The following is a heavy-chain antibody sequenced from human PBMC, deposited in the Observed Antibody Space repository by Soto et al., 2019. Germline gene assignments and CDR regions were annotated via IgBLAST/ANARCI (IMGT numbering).Heavy chain of an antibody. V-gene: IGHV2-5*02. Sequence: QISLKESGPTLVKPTQTLTLTCTFSGFSLTTIGVGVGWIRQPPGKALEWLALIYWDDDQRYNPSLKSRLTITKDTSTNQVVLTMTNIDPGDTATYFCARRLTSTDFLDFWGQGTLVTVSS. J-gene: IGHJ4*02. CDR2: IYWDDDQ. D-gene: IGHD3-3*01. CDR3: ARRLTSTDFLDF. CDR1: GFSLTTIGVG.